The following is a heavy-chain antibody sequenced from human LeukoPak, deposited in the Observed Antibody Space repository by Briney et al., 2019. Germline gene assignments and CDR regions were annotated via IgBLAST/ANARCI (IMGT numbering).Heavy chain of an antibody. Sequence: SETLSLTCSVSGGSISRYYWSWIRQPPGKGLEWIGYIYHSGSTYYNPSLKSRVTISVDRSKNQFSLKLSSVTAADTAVYYCARHLPHGMDVWGQGTTVTVSS. CDR3: ARHLPHGMDV. J-gene: IGHJ6*02. CDR2: IYHSGST. V-gene: IGHV4-30-2*01. CDR1: GGSISRYY.